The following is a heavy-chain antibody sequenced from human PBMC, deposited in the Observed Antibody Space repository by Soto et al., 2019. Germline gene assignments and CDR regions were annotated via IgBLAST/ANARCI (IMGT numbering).Heavy chain of an antibody. V-gene: IGHV2-5*02. CDR3: AHRPPGGAFDI. CDR1: GFSLTTSGLG. Sequence: QITLRKSGPTLVKPTQTLTLTCTFSGFSLTTSGLGVGWIRQPPGKALEWLALIYWDDDERYSPSLKNRLSITKDTSKNQVVLTMTNMDPMDTATNYCAHRPPGGAFDICGQGTMVTVSS. J-gene: IGHJ3*02. CDR2: IYWDDDE.